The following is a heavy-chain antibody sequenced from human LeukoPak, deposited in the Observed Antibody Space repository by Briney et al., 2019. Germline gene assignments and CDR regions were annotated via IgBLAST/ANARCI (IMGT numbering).Heavy chain of an antibody. CDR2: IYYSGST. CDR1: GGSISSSSYY. J-gene: IGHJ4*02. D-gene: IGHD3-10*01. CDR3: ARGKPRTMVRGAPTTLDY. V-gene: IGHV4-39*07. Sequence: SETLSLTCTVSGGSISSSSYYWGWIRQPPGKGLEWIGSIYYSGSTYYNPSLKSRVTISVDTSKNQFSLKLSSVTAADTAVYYCARGKPRTMVRGAPTTLDYWGQGTLVTVSS.